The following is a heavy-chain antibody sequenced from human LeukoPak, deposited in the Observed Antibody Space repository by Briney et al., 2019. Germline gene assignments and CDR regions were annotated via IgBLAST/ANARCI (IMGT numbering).Heavy chain of an antibody. D-gene: IGHD2-2*01. Sequence: SETLSLTCTVSGGSISSYYWSWIRQPPGKGLEWIGYIYYSGGTNYNPSLKSRVTISVDTSKNQFSLKLSSVTAADTAVYYCARGDRSSTSCYDFDYWGQGTLVTVSS. V-gene: IGHV4-59*08. CDR1: GGSISSYY. CDR3: ARGDRSSTSCYDFDY. CDR2: IYYSGGT. J-gene: IGHJ4*02.